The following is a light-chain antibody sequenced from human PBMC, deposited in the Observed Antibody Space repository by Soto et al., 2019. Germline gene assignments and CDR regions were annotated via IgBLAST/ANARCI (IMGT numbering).Light chain of an antibody. J-gene: IGKJ5*01. CDR3: QQSYNSPIT. V-gene: IGKV1-39*01. Sequence: DIQMTQSPSSLSASVGDRVTITCQASQIISNHLNWYQQKPGKAPKFLIYAASSLQSEVPSRFSGSGSGTDFTLTVNSLQPEEFATYYCQQSYNSPITFGQGTRLEIK. CDR2: AAS. CDR1: QIISNH.